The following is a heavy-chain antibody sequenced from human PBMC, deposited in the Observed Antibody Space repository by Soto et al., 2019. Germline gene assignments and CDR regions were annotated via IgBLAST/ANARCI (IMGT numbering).Heavy chain of an antibody. J-gene: IGHJ4*02. CDR3: SGGVGDAF. D-gene: IGHD1-26*01. CDR1: ESTVSRDW. V-gene: IGHV3-7*04. CDR2: INQDGSEK. Sequence: EVHLVESGGGLVQTGGSLRLSCAIFESTVSRDWMNWVRQAPGKGLEWVAHINQDGSEKYYVDSVKGRFTISRDNAKKSLYLQMKSLRPADTAMYYCSGGVGDAFWGQGTLVTVSS.